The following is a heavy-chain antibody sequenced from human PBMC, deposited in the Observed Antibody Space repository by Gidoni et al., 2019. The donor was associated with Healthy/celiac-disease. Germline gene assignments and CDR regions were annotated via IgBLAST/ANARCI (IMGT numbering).Heavy chain of an antibody. CDR2: VVPILGTA. J-gene: IGHJ6*02. CDR3: AREWGPDWNLNNYYYYGMDA. Sequence: VQLVQSGAEVKKPGSSVKFSCKASGGTFSSYAIRWVRQAPGQGLEWLGGVVPILGTANHAQKFHGRVTITADESTSTAYMARSSRRSEYTAVYYCAREWGPDWNLNNYYYYGMDAWGQGTTVTVSS. V-gene: IGHV1-69*01. D-gene: IGHD1-1*01. CDR1: GGTFSSYA.